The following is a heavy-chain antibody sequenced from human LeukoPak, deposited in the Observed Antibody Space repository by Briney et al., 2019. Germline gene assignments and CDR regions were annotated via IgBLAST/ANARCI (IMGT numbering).Heavy chain of an antibody. J-gene: IGHJ4*02. Sequence: PGGSLRLSCAASGFTFSSSAMSWVRQAPGKGLEWVANIKQDGSEKYYVDSVKGRFTISRDNAKNSLYLQMNSLRAEDTAVYYCAREVGYYGSGSFDYWGQGTLVTVSS. D-gene: IGHD3-10*01. CDR2: IKQDGSEK. CDR3: AREVGYYGSGSFDY. CDR1: GFTFSSSA. V-gene: IGHV3-7*01.